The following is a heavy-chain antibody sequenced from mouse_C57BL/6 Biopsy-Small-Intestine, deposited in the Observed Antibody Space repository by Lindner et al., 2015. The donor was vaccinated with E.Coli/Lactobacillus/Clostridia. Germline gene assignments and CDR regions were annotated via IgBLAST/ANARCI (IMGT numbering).Heavy chain of an antibody. CDR1: GFNIKDDY. J-gene: IGHJ2*01. CDR2: IDPENGDT. D-gene: IGHD2-3*01. Sequence: VQLQESGAELVRPGASVKLSCTASGFNIKDDYMHWVRQRPEQGLEWIGWIDPENGDTEYASKFQGKATITADTSSNTAYLQLSSLTSEDTAVYHCTTRWLLRPDYWGQGTTLTVSS. V-gene: IGHV14-4*01. CDR3: TTRWLLRPDY.